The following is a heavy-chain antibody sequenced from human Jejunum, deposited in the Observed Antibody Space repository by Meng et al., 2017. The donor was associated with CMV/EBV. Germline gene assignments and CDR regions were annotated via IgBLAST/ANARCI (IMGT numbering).Heavy chain of an antibody. CDR3: ARDSDYGANPATYFDY. Sequence: SGDSISRTSSYWGWVRQPPGKELEWIGIIYYTGTTYIPSLKSRVTISRDTSKNQFFLNLSSVTAADTAVYYCARDSDYGANPATYFDYWGQGTLVTVSS. D-gene: IGHD4-23*01. CDR2: IYYTGTT. V-gene: IGHV4-39*07. CDR1: GDSISRTSSY. J-gene: IGHJ4*02.